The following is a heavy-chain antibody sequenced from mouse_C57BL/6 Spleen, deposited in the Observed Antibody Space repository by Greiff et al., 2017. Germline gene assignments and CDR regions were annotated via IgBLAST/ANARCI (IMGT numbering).Heavy chain of an antibody. Sequence: VKLQESGAELVRPGTSVKVSCKASGYAFTNYLIEWVKQRPGQGLEWIGVINPGSGGTNYNEKFKGKATLTADKSSSTAYMQLSSLTSEDSAVYFCARWTYSNYGGDYWGQGTSVTVSS. J-gene: IGHJ4*01. D-gene: IGHD2-5*01. CDR3: ARWTYSNYGGDY. CDR2: INPGSGGT. CDR1: GYAFTNYL. V-gene: IGHV1-54*01.